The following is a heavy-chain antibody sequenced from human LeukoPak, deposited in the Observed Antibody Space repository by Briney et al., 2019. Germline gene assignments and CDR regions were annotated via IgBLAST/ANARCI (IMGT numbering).Heavy chain of an antibody. Sequence: ASVTVSCKGSGYTFIDHYMHWVRQPPGQGLEWMAKINPNSGITAYPERFQGRVTLTRDTSISTFHMGLRTLTAGAAAVYSCARPSDYGDYIDYWGQGTLVTVSS. J-gene: IGHJ4*02. CDR1: GYTFIDHY. CDR2: INPNSGIT. D-gene: IGHD4-17*01. CDR3: ARPSDYGDYIDY. V-gene: IGHV1-2*02.